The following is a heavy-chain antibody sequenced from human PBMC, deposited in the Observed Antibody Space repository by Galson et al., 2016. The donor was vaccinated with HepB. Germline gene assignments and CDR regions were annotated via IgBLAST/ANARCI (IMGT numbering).Heavy chain of an antibody. CDR1: GFTFSRYS. CDR3: ARDRCSGGGCFYYNYDMDV. CDR2: ISGSSSYI. D-gene: IGHD2-15*01. J-gene: IGHJ6*02. Sequence: SLRLSCAASGFTFSRYSMNWVRQAPGKGLEWVSSISGSSSYIYYADSVKGRFTVSRDNAKNSLFLQMNSLRAEDTAVYYCARDRCSGGGCFYYNYDMDVWGQGTTVTVSS. V-gene: IGHV3-21*01.